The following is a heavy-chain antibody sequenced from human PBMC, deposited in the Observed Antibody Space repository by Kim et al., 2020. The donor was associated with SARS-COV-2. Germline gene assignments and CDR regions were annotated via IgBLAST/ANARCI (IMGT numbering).Heavy chain of an antibody. V-gene: IGHV3-74*01. CDR1: GVTFSSEW. Sequence: GGSLRLSCAASGVTFSSEWMHWVRQGPGMGLVWVSRINPYGSITNYADSGKGRFTISRDNAKNTLYLQMNSLRAEDTALYYCARGILRTKGAFDIWGQG. J-gene: IGHJ3*02. D-gene: IGHD1-26*01. CDR2: INPYGSIT. CDR3: ARGILRTKGAFDI.